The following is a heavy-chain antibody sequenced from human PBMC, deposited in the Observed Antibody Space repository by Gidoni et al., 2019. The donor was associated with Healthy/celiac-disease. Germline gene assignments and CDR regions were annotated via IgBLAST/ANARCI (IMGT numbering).Heavy chain of an antibody. CDR2: ISWDGGST. Sequence: EVQLVESGGVVVQPGGSLRLSCAASGFTFDDYTMHWVRQAPGKGLEWVSLISWDGGSTYYADSVKGRFTISRDNSKNSLYLQMNSLRTEDTALYYCAKGAEMAQYYFDYWGQGTLVTVSS. V-gene: IGHV3-43*01. CDR1: GFTFDDYT. CDR3: AKGAEMAQYYFDY. J-gene: IGHJ4*02.